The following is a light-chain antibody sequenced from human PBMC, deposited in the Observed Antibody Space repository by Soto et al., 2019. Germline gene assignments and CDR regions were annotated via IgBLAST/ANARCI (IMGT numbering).Light chain of an antibody. CDR1: SSDVGYFEY. CDR3: SSFTATSTYV. CDR2: EVT. V-gene: IGLV2-14*01. J-gene: IGLJ1*01. Sequence: QSVLTQPASVSGSPGQSITITCTGSSSDVGYFEYVSWFQRHPDKAPRLIIYEVTNRPSGISNRFSGSKSGDTASLTISGLRAEDEADYYCSSFTATSTYVFGTGTKVTVL.